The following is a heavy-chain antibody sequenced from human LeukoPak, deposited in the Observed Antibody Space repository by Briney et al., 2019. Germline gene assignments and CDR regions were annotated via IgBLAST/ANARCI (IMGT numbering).Heavy chain of an antibody. CDR3: ARDPDSSGGDY. D-gene: IGHD6-19*01. J-gene: IGHJ4*02. Sequence: QPGGSLRLSCAASGFTVSSNYMSWVRQAPGKGLEWVSVIYSGGSTYYADSVKGGFTISRDNSKNTLYLQMNSLRAEDTAVYYCARDPDSSGGDYWGQGTLVTVSS. V-gene: IGHV3-66*01. CDR2: IYSGGST. CDR1: GFTVSSNY.